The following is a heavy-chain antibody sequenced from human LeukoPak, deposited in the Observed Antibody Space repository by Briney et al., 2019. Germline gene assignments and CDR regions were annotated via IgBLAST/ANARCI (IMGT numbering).Heavy chain of an antibody. CDR3: RGGNIAARRNGAFDI. V-gene: IGHV3-73*01. D-gene: IGHD6-6*01. Sequence: GGSLRLSCAASGFTFSSYEINWVRQASGKGLEWVGRIRSEANSDAPAYSASVKGRFTIPRDESKNTAYMKMNRLKTEDTAVYYCRGGNIAARRNGAFDIWGQGTMVTVSS. CDR2: IRSEANSDAP. J-gene: IGHJ3*02. CDR1: GFTFSSYE.